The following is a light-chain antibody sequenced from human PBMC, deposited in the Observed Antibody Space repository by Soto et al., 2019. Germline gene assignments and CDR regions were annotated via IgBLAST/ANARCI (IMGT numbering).Light chain of an antibody. V-gene: IGKV3-20*01. CDR3: QQYGSSPQT. CDR2: GAF. J-gene: IGKJ1*01. CDR1: QSVSSSY. Sequence: VLTQSPGTLSLSPGERGTLSCRASQSVSSSYLAWYQQKPGQAPRLLIYGAFSRATGIPDTFSGSGSGTDLTRTISRLEPEYFAVYYCQQYGSSPQTFGQGTKVEIK.